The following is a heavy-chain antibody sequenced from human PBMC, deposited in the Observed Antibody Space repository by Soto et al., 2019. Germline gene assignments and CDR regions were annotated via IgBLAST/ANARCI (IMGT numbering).Heavy chain of an antibody. CDR2: IRSKANSYAT. J-gene: IGHJ3*02. V-gene: IGHV3-73*02. Sequence: EVQLVESGGGLVQPGGSLKLSCAASGFTFSGSAMHWVRQTSGKGVGWVGRIRSKANSYATAYAASVKGRFTISRDDSKNTAYLQMNSLKTEDTAVYYCTRLRDAFDIWGQGTMVTVSS. CDR3: TRLRDAFDI. CDR1: GFTFSGSA.